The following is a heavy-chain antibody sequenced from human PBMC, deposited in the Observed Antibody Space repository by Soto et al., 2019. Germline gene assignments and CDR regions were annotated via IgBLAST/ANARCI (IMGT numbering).Heavy chain of an antibody. CDR3: ASHQGAHLNYFYGMDV. CDR1: GFTFSRFV. Sequence: QVQLVESGGGVVQPGRSLRLSCAASGFTFSRFVMHWVRQAPGKGLEWVAFIAYDGSNIHYADSVKGRFTISRDNSNNTLYLQMNSLRVEGTAVYYCASHQGAHLNYFYGMDVWGQGTTVTVSS. D-gene: IGHD1-26*01. CDR2: IAYDGSNI. V-gene: IGHV3-30-3*01. J-gene: IGHJ6*02.